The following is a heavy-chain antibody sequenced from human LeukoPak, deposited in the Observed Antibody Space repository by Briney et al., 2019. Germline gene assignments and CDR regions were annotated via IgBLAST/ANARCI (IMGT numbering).Heavy chain of an antibody. D-gene: IGHD3-10*01. CDR3: TRDSQGSGIYSVDY. J-gene: IGHJ4*02. Sequence: GGSLRLSGAASGFTFRTYWMSWVRQAPGKGLEWVANIKRDGSKIYYVDSVKGRFTISRDNDKNSLYLQMNSLRAEDTAVYYCTRDSQGSGIYSVDYWGQGTLVTVSS. V-gene: IGHV3-7*05. CDR1: GFTFRTYW. CDR2: IKRDGSKI.